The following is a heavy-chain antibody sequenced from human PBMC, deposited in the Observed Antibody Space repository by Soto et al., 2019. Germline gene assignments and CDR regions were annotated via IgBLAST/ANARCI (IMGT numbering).Heavy chain of an antibody. V-gene: IGHV3-33*01. Sequence: PGGSLRLSCAASGFTFSSYGMHWVRQAPGKGLEWVAVIWYDGSNKYYADSVKGRFTISRDNSKNTLYLQMNSLRAEDTAVYYCARDLISELWSFDCWGQGTLVTVSS. D-gene: IGHD3-10*01. CDR2: IWYDGSNK. J-gene: IGHJ4*02. CDR3: ARDLISELWSFDC. CDR1: GFTFSSYG.